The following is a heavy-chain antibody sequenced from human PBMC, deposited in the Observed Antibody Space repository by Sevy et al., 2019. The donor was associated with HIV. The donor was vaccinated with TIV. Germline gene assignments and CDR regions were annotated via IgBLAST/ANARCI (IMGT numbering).Heavy chain of an antibody. CDR1: GFTFGDYA. V-gene: IGHV3-49*03. Sequence: GGSLRLSCTAYGFTFGDYAMSWFRQAPGKGLEWVGLIRSKAYGGTTQYAASVKGRFTISRDDSKSIAYLQMNSLKTEDNAVDYCPRVRDDFWIYYWMDVWGQGTTVTVSS. CDR2: IRSKAYGGTT. CDR3: PRVRDDFWIYYWMDV. D-gene: IGHD3-3*01. J-gene: IGHJ6*02.